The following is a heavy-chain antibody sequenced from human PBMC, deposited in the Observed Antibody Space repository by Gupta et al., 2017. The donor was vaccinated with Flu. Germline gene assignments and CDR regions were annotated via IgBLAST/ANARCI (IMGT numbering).Heavy chain of an antibody. CDR3: ANLNQDYDYVWGSYRHTDY. CDR2: ISGSGGST. V-gene: IGHV3-23*01. D-gene: IGHD3-16*02. CDR1: GFTFSSYA. J-gene: IGHJ4*02. Sequence: EVQLLESGGGLVQPGGSLRLSCAASGFTFSSYAMSWVRQAPGKGLEWVSAISGSGGSTYYADSVKGRFTISRDNAKNTLYLQMNSLRAEDTAVYYCANLNQDYDYVWGSYRHTDYWGQGTLVTVS.